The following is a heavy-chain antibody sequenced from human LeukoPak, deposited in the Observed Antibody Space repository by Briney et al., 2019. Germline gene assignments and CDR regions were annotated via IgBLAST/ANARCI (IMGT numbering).Heavy chain of an antibody. CDR2: ISSSSSYI. CDR3: ARDTASAIFGVVPKDY. CDR1: GFTFSSYS. D-gene: IGHD3-3*01. Sequence: GGSLRLSCAASGFTFSSYSMNWVRQAPGKGLEWVSSISSSSSYIYYADSGKGRFTISRDNAKNSLYLQMNGLRAEDTAGYYCARDTASAIFGVVPKDYWGQGTLVTVSS. J-gene: IGHJ4*02. V-gene: IGHV3-21*01.